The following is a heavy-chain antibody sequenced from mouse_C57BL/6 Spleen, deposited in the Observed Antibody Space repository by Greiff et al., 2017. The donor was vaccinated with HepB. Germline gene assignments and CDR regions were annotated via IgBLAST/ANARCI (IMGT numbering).Heavy chain of an antibody. CDR1: GYKFTDYE. J-gene: IGHJ3*01. D-gene: IGHD3-2*02. CDR3: TRKSSAWFAY. CDR2: IDPETGGT. V-gene: IGHV1-15*01. Sequence: QVQLQQSGAELVRPGASVTLSCKASGYKFTDYEMHWVKQTPVHGLEWIGAIDPETGGTAYNQKFKGKAILTADKSSSTAYMELRSLTSEDSAVYYCTRKSSAWFAYWGQGTLVTVSA.